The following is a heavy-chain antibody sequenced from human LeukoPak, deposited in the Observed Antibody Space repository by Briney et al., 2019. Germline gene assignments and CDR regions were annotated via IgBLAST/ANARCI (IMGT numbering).Heavy chain of an antibody. Sequence: ASVKVSCKTSGYTFNSYGISWVRQAPGQGFEWMGWISAYNGNTNYAQKLQGRVTMTTDTSTSTAYMELRSLRSDDTAVYYCARGIPRAAAIRESDYRGQGTLVTVSS. D-gene: IGHD2-2*02. J-gene: IGHJ4*02. CDR3: ARGIPRAAAIRESDY. CDR1: GYTFNSYG. V-gene: IGHV1-18*01. CDR2: ISAYNGNT.